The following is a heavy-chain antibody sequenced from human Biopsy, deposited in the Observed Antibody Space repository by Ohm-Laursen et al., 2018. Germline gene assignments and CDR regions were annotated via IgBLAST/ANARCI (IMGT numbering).Heavy chain of an antibody. CDR1: GGSISNNNHY. J-gene: IGHJ5*02. D-gene: IGHD3-22*01. Sequence: SQTLSLTCTVSGGSISNNNHYWGWIRQPPGKGLEWIGSIFYRGSTHYKPSLKSRVKISVDTYKNQFSLKLSSVTAADTAVYYCARDYDTSGYYYASWGQGTLVTVSS. CDR3: ARDYDTSGYYYAS. V-gene: IGHV4-39*01. CDR2: IFYRGST.